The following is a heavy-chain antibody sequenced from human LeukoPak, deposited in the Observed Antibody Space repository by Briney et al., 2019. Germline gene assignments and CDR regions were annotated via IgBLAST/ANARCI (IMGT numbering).Heavy chain of an antibody. V-gene: IGHV3-23*01. Sequence: GGSLRLSCAASGFTFSNYGMSWVRQPPGKGLEWVSAISGSGGSTYYADSVKGRFAISRDNSKNTLYLQMNSLRAEDTAVYYCAKASAMIVVVSKHFDYWGQGTLVTVSS. J-gene: IGHJ4*02. CDR3: AKASAMIVVVSKHFDY. CDR2: ISGSGGST. CDR1: GFTFSNYG. D-gene: IGHD3-22*01.